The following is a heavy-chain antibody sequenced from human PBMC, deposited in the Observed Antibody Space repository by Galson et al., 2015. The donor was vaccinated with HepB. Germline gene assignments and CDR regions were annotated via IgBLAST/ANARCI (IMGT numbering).Heavy chain of an antibody. CDR3: ARSPTSAVAVAGYFDY. CDR2: YN. J-gene: IGHJ4*02. V-gene: IGHV6-1*01. D-gene: IGHD6-19*01. Sequence: YNDYAVSVKSRITINPDTSKNQFSLQLKSVTPEDTAVYYCARSPTSAVAVAGYFDYWGQGTLVTVSA.